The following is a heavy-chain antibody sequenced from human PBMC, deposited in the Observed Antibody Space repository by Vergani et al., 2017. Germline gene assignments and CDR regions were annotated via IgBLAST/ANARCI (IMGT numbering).Heavy chain of an antibody. Sequence: EVQLVESGGGLVKPGGSLRLSCAASGFTFSSYSMNWVRQAPGKGLEWVSSISSSSSYIYYADSVKGRFTISRDKAKNSLYLQMNSLSAEATAVYYCASEYGCNSYYNYGIDVWGQGTTVTVSS. D-gene: IGHD4-23*01. J-gene: IGHJ6*02. CDR2: ISSSSSYI. CDR3: ASEYGCNSYYNYGIDV. CDR1: GFTFSSYS. V-gene: IGHV3-21*01.